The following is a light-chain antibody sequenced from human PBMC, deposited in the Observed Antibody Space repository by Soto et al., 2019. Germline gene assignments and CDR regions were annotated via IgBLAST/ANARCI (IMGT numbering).Light chain of an antibody. CDR1: QSVSSY. V-gene: IGKV3-11*01. CDR3: QQRSHWPAIT. CDR2: DAS. Sequence: EIVLTQSPATLSLSPGERATLSCRASQSVSSYLAWYQQKPGQARRLLIYDASNRATGIPARFSGSGSGTDFTLTISSLEPEDFAVYYCQQRSHWPAITFGQGTRLEIQ. J-gene: IGKJ5*01.